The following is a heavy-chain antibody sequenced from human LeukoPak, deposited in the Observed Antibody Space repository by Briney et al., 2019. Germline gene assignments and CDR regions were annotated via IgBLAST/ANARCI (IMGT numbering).Heavy chain of an antibody. CDR3: ARDDYDSSGYGFDP. Sequence: PSETLSLTCAVYGGSFSGYYWSWIRQPPGKGLEWIGEINHSGSTNYNPSLKSRVTISVDTSKNQFSLKLSSVTAADTAVYYCARDDYDSSGYGFDPWGQGTLVTVSS. V-gene: IGHV4-34*01. D-gene: IGHD3-22*01. CDR1: GGSFSGYY. J-gene: IGHJ5*02. CDR2: INHSGST.